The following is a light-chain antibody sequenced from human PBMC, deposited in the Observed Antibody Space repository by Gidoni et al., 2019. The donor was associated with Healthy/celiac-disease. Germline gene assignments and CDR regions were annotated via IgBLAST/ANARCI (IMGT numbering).Light chain of an antibody. CDR2: KDS. Sequence: SYDLTQPPSVSLSPGQTARITCSGDALPTQYAYWYQQKPGQAPLLVIYKDSERPSGIPERFSGYSSGTTVTLTISGVKAEDEADYYGQSADSSGTYWVFGGGTKLTVL. V-gene: IGLV3-25*03. J-gene: IGLJ3*02. CDR3: QSADSSGTYWV. CDR1: ALPTQY.